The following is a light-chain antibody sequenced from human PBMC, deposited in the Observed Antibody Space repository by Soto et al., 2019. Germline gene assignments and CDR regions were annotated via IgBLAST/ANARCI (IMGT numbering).Light chain of an antibody. J-gene: IGLJ1*01. V-gene: IGLV2-14*03. CDR1: SSDVGGYNY. CDR2: DVS. CDR3: SSYTSNSTYV. Sequence: QSVLTQPASVSGSPGQSITISCTGTSSDVGGYNYVSWYQQHPGKAPKLMIYDVSNRPSGVSNRFSGSKSGNTASLTVSGLLTEDEADYYCSSYTSNSTYVFGTGTKGTV.